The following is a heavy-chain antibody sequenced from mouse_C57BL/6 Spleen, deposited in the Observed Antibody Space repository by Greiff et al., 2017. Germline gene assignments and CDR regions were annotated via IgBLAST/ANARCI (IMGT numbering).Heavy chain of an antibody. CDR2: INSDGGST. CDR1: EYEFPSHD. D-gene: IGHD2-1*01. CDR3: ARRGNYRYWYFDV. J-gene: IGHJ1*03. Sequence: EVMLVESGGGLVQPGESLKLSCESNEYEFPSHDMSWVRKTPEKRLELVAAINSDGGSTYYPDTMERRFIISRDTTKKALYLQMSSLRSEDTALYYCARRGNYRYWYFDVWGTGTTVTVSS. V-gene: IGHV5-2*01.